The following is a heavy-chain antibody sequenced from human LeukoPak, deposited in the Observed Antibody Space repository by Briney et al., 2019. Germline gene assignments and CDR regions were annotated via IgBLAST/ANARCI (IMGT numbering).Heavy chain of an antibody. CDR2: ISAYNGNT. J-gene: IGHJ6*02. CDR1: GYTFTSYG. D-gene: IGHD3-22*01. Sequence: GASVKVSCMASGYTFTSYGISWVRQAPGQGLEWMGWISAYNGNTNYAQKLQGRVTMTTDTSTSTAYMELRSLRSDDTAVYYCARDLDDSSGYYLYYYYYGMDVWGQGITVTVSS. V-gene: IGHV1-18*01. CDR3: ARDLDDSSGYYLYYYYYGMDV.